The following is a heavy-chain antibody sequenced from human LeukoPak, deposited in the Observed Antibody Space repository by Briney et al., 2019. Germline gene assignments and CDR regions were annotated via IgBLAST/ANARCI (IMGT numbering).Heavy chain of an antibody. CDR2: IYYSGST. CDR3: ARDSSQPTYYDFWSGYYTGGENWFDP. J-gene: IGHJ5*02. CDR1: GGSISSSSYY. Sequence: SETLSLTCTVSGGSISSSSYYWGWIRQPPGKGLEWIGSIYYSGSTYYNPSLKSRVTISVDTSKNQFSLKLSSVTAADTAVYYCARDSSQPTYYDFWSGYYTGGENWFDPWGQGTLVTVSS. V-gene: IGHV4-39*07. D-gene: IGHD3-3*01.